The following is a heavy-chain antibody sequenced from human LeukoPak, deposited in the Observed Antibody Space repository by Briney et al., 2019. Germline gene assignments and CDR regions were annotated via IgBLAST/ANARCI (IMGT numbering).Heavy chain of an antibody. CDR3: AREWNAVAGFGY. D-gene: IGHD6-13*01. CDR1: GGSINTYY. J-gene: IGHJ4*02. V-gene: IGHV4-4*07. CDR2: IYSSGST. Sequence: SETLSLTCTVSGGSINTYYWSWIRLPAGKGLEWIGRIYSSGSTNYNPSLKSRVTMSVDTSKNQFSLKLSSVTAADTAVYYCAREWNAVAGFGYWGQGTLVTVSS.